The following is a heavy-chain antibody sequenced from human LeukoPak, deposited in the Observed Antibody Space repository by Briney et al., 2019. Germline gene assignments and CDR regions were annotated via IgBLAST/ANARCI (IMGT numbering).Heavy chain of an antibody. Sequence: GGSLRLSCAASGFTFDDYAMHWVRQAPGKGLEWVSRINGDGSSISYVDSVKGRFTISRDNAKNTLYVQMKSLRVEDTAVYYCATSMVREAYPSRHWGQGTLVTVSS. CDR3: ATSMVREAYPSRH. V-gene: IGHV3-74*01. CDR1: GFTFDDYA. J-gene: IGHJ4*02. D-gene: IGHD3-10*01. CDR2: INGDGSSI.